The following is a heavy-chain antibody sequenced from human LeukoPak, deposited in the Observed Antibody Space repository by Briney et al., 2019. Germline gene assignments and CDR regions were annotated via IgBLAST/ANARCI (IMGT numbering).Heavy chain of an antibody. D-gene: IGHD6-19*01. CDR3: AKDITITVAGHFDY. CDR2: ISWNNGDI. V-gene: IGHV3-9*01. J-gene: IGHJ4*02. CDR1: GFTFDDYA. Sequence: PGGSLRLSRAASGFTFDDYAMHWVRQAPGKGLEWVSGISWNNGDIGYADSVKGRFTISRDDAKNSLYLQMNSLRAEDTALYYCAKDITITVAGHFDYWGQGTLVTVSS.